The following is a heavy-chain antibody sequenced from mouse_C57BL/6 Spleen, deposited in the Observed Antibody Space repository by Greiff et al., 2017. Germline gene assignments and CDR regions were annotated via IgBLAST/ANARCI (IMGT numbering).Heavy chain of an antibody. CDR2: INSDGGST. V-gene: IGHV5-2*01. Sequence: EVKLMESGGGLVQPGESLKLSCESNEYEFPSHDMSWVRKTPEKRLELVAAINSDGGSTYYPDTMERRFIISRDNTRKTLYLQMSSLRSEDTALYYCARHYYYYGSSNYAMDYWGQGTSVTVSS. D-gene: IGHD1-1*01. J-gene: IGHJ4*01. CDR3: ARHYYYYGSSNYAMDY. CDR1: EYEFPSHD.